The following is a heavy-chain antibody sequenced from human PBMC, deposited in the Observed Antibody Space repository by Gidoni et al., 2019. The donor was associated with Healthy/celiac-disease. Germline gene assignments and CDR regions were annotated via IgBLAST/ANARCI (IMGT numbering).Heavy chain of an antibody. CDR2: IYYSGST. Sequence: QVQLQESGPGLVKPSQTLSLTCTVSGGSIISGGYYWSWIRQHPGKGLEWIGYIYYSGSTYYNPALKSRVTISVDTSKNQFSLKLSSVTAADTAVYYCARDDYDSSGSPFDIWGQGTMVTVSS. CDR1: GGSIISGGYY. V-gene: IGHV4-31*03. J-gene: IGHJ3*02. CDR3: ARDDYDSSGSPFDI. D-gene: IGHD3-22*01.